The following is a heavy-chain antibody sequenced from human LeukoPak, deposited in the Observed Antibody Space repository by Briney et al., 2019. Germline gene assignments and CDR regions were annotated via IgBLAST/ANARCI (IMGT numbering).Heavy chain of an antibody. J-gene: IGHJ4*02. V-gene: IGHV4-59*01. CDR1: GGSISSYY. CDR3: ARDSPPYSSGWYYRLDY. D-gene: IGHD6-19*01. CDR2: IYYSGST. Sequence: SETLSLTCTVSGGSISSYYWSWIRQPPGKGLEWIGYIYYSGSTNYNPSIKSRVTISVDTSKNQFSLKLSSVTAADTAMYYCARDSPPYSSGWYYRLDYWGQGTLVTVSS.